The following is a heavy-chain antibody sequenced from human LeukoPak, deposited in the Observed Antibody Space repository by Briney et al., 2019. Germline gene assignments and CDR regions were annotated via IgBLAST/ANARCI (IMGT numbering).Heavy chain of an antibody. Sequence: SETLSLTCTVSGGSVSSGSYYWSWIRQHPGKGLEWIGYIYCSGSTYYNPSLKSRVTISVDTSKNQFSLKLSSVTAADTAVYYCARDFGDATYYYGMDVWGQGTTVTVSS. CDR2: IYCSGST. CDR1: GGSVSSGSYY. CDR3: ARDFGDATYYYGMDV. J-gene: IGHJ6*02. V-gene: IGHV4-31*03. D-gene: IGHD3-3*01.